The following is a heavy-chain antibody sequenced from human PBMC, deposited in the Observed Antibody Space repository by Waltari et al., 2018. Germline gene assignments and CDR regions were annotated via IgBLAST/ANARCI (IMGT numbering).Heavy chain of an antibody. CDR2: ISYTGST. CDR1: GGSINNYH. V-gene: IGHV4-59*08. CDR3: ARGEMANWVYFDY. J-gene: IGHJ4*02. D-gene: IGHD1-1*01. Sequence: QVQLQESGPGLVQPSETLSLTCTISGGSINNYHWGWFRQPPGKGREWIAYISYTGSTNYNPSLRGRVTMSLDTSKNQFSLDLRAVTAADTAFYCCARGEMANWVYFDYWGQGTLVTVSS.